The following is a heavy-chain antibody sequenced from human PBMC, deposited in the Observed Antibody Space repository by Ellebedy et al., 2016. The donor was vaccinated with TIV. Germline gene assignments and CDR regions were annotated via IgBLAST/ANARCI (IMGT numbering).Heavy chain of an antibody. Sequence: ASVKVSCKASGYSFSSYAMHWVRQAPGQRPEWMGLINAANGHTTYSHKFQGRVTISRDTSANTDYMELNSLMSEDTAVFYCARGQGPGSYIIDYWGQGSLVTVSS. CDR2: INAANGHT. CDR1: GYSFSSYA. D-gene: IGHD3-10*01. V-gene: IGHV1-3*01. J-gene: IGHJ4*02. CDR3: ARGQGPGSYIIDY.